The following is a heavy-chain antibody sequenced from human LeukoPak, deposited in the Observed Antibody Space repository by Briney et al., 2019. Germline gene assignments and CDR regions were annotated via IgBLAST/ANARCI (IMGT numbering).Heavy chain of an antibody. CDR1: GFTFSSYG. Sequence: PGGSLRLSCAASGFTFSSYGMHWVRQAPGKGLEWVAVIWYDGSNKYYADSVKGRFTISRDNSKNTLYLQMNRLIAEDTAVYYCARDETGTHYYYYGMDVWGQGTTVTVSS. CDR3: ARDETGTHYYYYGMDV. D-gene: IGHD1-1*01. J-gene: IGHJ6*02. V-gene: IGHV3-33*01. CDR2: IWYDGSNK.